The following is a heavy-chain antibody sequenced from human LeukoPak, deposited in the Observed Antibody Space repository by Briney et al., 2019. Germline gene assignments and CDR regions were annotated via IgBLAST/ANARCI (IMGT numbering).Heavy chain of an antibody. V-gene: IGHV4-59*01. CDR1: GGSISSYY. J-gene: IGHJ4*02. D-gene: IGHD3-22*01. CDR3: ARSAGYDSSGYYEYYFDY. CDR2: IYYSGST. Sequence: SETLSLTCTVSGGSISSYYWSWIRQPPGKGLERIGYIYYSGSTNYNPSLKSRVTISVDTSKNQFSLKLSSVTAADTAVYYCARSAGYDSSGYYEYYFDYWGQGTLVTVSS.